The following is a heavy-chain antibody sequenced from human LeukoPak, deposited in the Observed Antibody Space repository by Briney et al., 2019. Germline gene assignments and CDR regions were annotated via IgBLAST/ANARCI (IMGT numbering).Heavy chain of an antibody. V-gene: IGHV1-46*01. J-gene: IGHJ4*02. D-gene: IGHD5-12*01. Sequence: ASVKVSSKASEYTFSSYYMHWVRQAPGQGLECMGIISPSGGSTSYAQKFQGRVTMTRDTSTSTVYMELSSLRSEDTAVYYCARGGGYDYSHFDYWGQGTLLTVSS. CDR2: ISPSGGST. CDR1: EYTFSSYY. CDR3: ARGGGYDYSHFDY.